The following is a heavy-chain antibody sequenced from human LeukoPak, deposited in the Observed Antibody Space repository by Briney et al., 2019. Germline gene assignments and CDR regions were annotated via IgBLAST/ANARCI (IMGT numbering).Heavy chain of an antibody. CDR3: ARAQRYYDFWSGYYTGRTNYYYYYMDV. J-gene: IGHJ6*03. D-gene: IGHD3-3*01. CDR2: IYYSGST. V-gene: IGHV4-39*07. Sequence: SETLSLTCTVSGGSISSSSYYWGWLRQPPGQGLEWIGSIYYSGSTYYNPSLKSRVTISVDTSKNQFSLKLSTVTAADTAVYYCARAQRYYDFWSGYYTGRTNYYYYYMDVWGKGTTVTVSS. CDR1: GGSISSSSYY.